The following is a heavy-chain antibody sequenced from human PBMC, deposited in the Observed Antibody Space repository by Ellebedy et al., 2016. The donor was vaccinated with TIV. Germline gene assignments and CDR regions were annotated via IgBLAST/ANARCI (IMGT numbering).Heavy chain of an antibody. CDR1: GFTFSGSA. D-gene: IGHD3-3*01. V-gene: IGHV3-73*01. Sequence: GESLKIPCAASGFTFSGSAMHWVRQASGKGLGWVGRIRSKSDSYAIAYAASVKGRFTISRDDSKNTAYLQMNSLKTEDTAVYYCTRFYDSNSFDYWGQGTLVTVSS. CDR3: TRFYDSNSFDY. CDR2: IRSKSDSYAI. J-gene: IGHJ4*02.